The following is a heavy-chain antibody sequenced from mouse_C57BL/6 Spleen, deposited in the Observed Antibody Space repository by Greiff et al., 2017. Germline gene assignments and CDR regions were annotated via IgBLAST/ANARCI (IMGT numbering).Heavy chain of an antibody. CDR3: AKITTVVDWYFDV. J-gene: IGHJ1*03. V-gene: IGHV1-22*01. Sequence: EVQLQESGAELVKPGASVKMSCKASGYTFTDYNMHWVKQSHGKSLEWIGYINPNNGGTSYNQKFKGKATLTVNKSSSTAYMELRSLTSEDSAVYYCAKITTVVDWYFDVWGTGTTVTVSS. D-gene: IGHD1-1*01. CDR2: INPNNGGT. CDR1: GYTFTDYN.